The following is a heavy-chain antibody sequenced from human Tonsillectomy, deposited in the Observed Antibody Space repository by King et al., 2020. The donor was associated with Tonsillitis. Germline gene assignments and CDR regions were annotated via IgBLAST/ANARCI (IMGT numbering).Heavy chain of an antibody. J-gene: IGHJ4*02. Sequence: VQLVESGAEVTKPGASVKVSCKASGYTFTDYYVHWLRQAPGQGLEWMGWINPNTGGSNHALTFQGRVTMARATSISPAYMDLISLESDDTVVYYGAIGLSSYELVVGYFDYWGQGTLVTVSS. CDR1: GYTFTDYY. V-gene: IGHV1-2*02. CDR3: AIGLSSYELVVGYFDY. CDR2: INPNTGGS. D-gene: IGHD6-6*01.